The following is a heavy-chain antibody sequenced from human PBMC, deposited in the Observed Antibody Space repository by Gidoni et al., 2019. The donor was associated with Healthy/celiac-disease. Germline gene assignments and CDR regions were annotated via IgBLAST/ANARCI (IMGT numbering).Heavy chain of an antibody. D-gene: IGHD4-17*01. CDR3: TTSDSDYGDLYYFDY. J-gene: IGHJ4*02. Sequence: PVKGRFTISRDDSKNTLYLQMNSLKTEDTAVYYCTTSDSDYGDLYYFDYWGQGTLVTVSS. V-gene: IGHV3-15*01.